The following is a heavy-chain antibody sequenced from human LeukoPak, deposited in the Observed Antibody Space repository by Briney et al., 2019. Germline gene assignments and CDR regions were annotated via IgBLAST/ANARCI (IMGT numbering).Heavy chain of an antibody. D-gene: IGHD2-15*01. Sequence: SETLSLTCTVSGDSISSYYWSWIRQPPGKGLEWIGYINYSGSNNYNPPLKSRVSISVDRSKNQFSLKLSSVTAADTAVYYCAREGCSGGSCSSRFDPWGQGTLVTVSS. CDR2: INYSGSN. CDR3: AREGCSGGSCSSRFDP. J-gene: IGHJ5*02. CDR1: GDSISSYY. V-gene: IGHV4-59*01.